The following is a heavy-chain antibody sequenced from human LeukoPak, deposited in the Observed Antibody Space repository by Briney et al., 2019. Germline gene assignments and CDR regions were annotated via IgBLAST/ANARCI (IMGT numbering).Heavy chain of an antibody. Sequence: PSETLSLTCTVSGGSISSYYWSWIRQPPGKGLEWIGYIYYSGSTNYNPSLKSRVTISVDTSKNQFSLKLSSVTAADTAVYYCARGEGYYYDSSAFDIWGQGTMVTVSS. CDR1: GGSISSYY. V-gene: IGHV4-59*08. CDR3: ARGEGYYYDSSAFDI. J-gene: IGHJ3*02. CDR2: IYYSGST. D-gene: IGHD3-22*01.